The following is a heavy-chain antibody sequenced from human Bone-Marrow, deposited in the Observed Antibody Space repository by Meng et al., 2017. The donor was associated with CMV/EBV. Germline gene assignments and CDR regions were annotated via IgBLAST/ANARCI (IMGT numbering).Heavy chain of an antibody. CDR1: GFTFNIYN. CDR2: ISGSNSHI. CDR3: ARDVYDFLSGYGVSINYFDY. Sequence: GGSLRLSCTSSGFTFNIYNMNWVRQAPGKGLEWVSSISGSNSHIYCADSVKGRFTISRDNSKNTLYLRMSSLREEDTAVYYCARDVYDFLSGYGVSINYFDYWGQGTLVTVSS. D-gene: IGHD3-3*01. V-gene: IGHV3-21*01. J-gene: IGHJ4*02.